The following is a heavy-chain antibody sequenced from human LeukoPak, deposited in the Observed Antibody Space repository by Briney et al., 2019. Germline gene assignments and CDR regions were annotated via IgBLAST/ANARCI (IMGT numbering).Heavy chain of an antibody. V-gene: IGHV4-34*01. CDR2: INHSGST. CDR3: ARLEYSSSSEDY. CDR1: GGSFSGYY. J-gene: IGHJ4*02. Sequence: SETLSLTCAVYGGSFSGYYWSWIRQPPGKGLEWIGEINHSGSTNYNPSLKSRVTISVDTSKNQFSLKLSSVTAADTAVYYCARLEYSSSSEDYWGQGTLVTVSS. D-gene: IGHD6-6*01.